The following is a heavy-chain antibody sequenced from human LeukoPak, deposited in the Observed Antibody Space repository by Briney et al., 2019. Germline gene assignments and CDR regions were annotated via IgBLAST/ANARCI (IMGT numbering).Heavy chain of an antibody. V-gene: IGHV7-4-1*02. CDR1: GGTFSSYA. J-gene: IGHJ3*02. CDR3: ARDLPSIRLIAGAFDI. CDR2: INTNTGNP. D-gene: IGHD6-13*01. Sequence: ASVKVSCKASGGTFSSYAISWVRQAPGQGLEWMGWINTNTGNPTYAQGFTGRFVFSLDTSVSTAYLQISSLKAEDTAVYYCARDLPSIRLIAGAFDIWGQGTMVTVSS.